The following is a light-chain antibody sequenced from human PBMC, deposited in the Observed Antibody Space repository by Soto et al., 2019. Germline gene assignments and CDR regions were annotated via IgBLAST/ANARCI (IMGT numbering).Light chain of an antibody. CDR2: DAS. V-gene: IGKV1-5*01. CDR3: QQYQSYWT. J-gene: IGKJ1*01. Sequence: DIQMTQSPSTLSASVGDRVIITCRASQSISSWLAWYQQKPGKVPNLLIYDASNLESGVPSRFSGSGSGTEFTLTISSLQTDDFATYYCQQYQSYWTFGQGTKVEIK. CDR1: QSISSW.